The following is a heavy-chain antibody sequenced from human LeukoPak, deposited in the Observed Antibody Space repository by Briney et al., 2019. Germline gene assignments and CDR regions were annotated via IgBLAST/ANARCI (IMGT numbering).Heavy chain of an antibody. Sequence: SETLSLTCTVSGGSISSYYWSWIRQPPGKGLEWIGYIYYSGSTNYNPSLKSRVTISVDTSKNQFSLKLSSVTAADTAVYYCARDRYYYDSSGYRFFDYWGQGTLVTVSS. J-gene: IGHJ4*02. V-gene: IGHV4-59*01. D-gene: IGHD3-22*01. CDR1: GGSISSYY. CDR2: IYYSGST. CDR3: ARDRYYYDSSGYRFFDY.